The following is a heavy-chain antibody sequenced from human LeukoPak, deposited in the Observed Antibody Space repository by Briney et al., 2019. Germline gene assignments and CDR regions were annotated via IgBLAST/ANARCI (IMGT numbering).Heavy chain of an antibody. J-gene: IGHJ5*02. CDR2: IYTSGST. CDR1: GGSISSYY. Sequence: PSETLSLTCTVSGGSISSYYWSWIRQPPGKGLEWIGYIYTSGSTNYNPSLKSRVTISVDTSKNQFSLKLSSVTAADTAVYYCAREIWDIAAVANWFDPWGQGTLVTVYS. D-gene: IGHD6-25*01. V-gene: IGHV4-4*09. CDR3: AREIWDIAAVANWFDP.